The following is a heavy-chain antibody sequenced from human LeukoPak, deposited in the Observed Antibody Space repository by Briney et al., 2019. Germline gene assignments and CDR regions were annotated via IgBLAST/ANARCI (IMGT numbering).Heavy chain of an antibody. V-gene: IGHV1-2*02. D-gene: IGHD3-10*01. CDR1: VYTFTGYY. CDR2: INPNSGGT. J-gene: IGHJ3*01. Sequence: GASVTVSCKPSVYTFTGYYMHWVRQAPGQGLEWMGWINPNSGGTNYAQKFQGRVTMTRDTSISTAYMELSRLRSDDTAVYYCARMALLWFGENWGQGTMVTVSS. CDR3: ARMALLWFGEN.